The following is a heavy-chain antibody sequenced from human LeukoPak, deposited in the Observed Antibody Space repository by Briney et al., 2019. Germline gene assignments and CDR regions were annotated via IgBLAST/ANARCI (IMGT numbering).Heavy chain of an antibody. Sequence: SETLSLTCTVSGGSGSSSRYYWGWIRQPPGKGLEWIGSIYYSGSTYYNPSLKSRVTISVDTSKNQFSLKLSSVTAADTAVYYCARHPYQLLWLSWFDPWGQGTLVTVSS. V-gene: IGHV4-39*01. CDR1: GGSGSSSRYY. J-gene: IGHJ5*02. D-gene: IGHD2-2*01. CDR2: IYYSGST. CDR3: ARHPYQLLWLSWFDP.